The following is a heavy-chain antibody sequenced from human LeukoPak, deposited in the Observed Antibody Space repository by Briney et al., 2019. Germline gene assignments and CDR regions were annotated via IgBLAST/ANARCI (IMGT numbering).Heavy chain of an antibody. V-gene: IGHV3-73*01. CDR3: ARELTYSDF. CDR1: GFTFSGSA. CDR2: IRSKANSYAT. D-gene: IGHD4-11*01. Sequence: GGSLRLSCAASGFTFSGSAMHWVRQASGKGLEWVGRIRSKANSYATAYAASVKGRFTISRDDSKNTAYLQMNSLRAEDTAVYYCARELTYSDFWGQGTLVTVSS. J-gene: IGHJ4*02.